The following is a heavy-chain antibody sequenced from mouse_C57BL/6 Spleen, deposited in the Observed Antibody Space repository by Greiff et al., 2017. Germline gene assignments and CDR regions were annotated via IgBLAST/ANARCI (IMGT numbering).Heavy chain of an antibody. Sequence: EVQLVESGGGLVKPGGSLKLSCAASGFTFSSYAMSWVRQTPEKRLEWVATISDGGSYTYYPDNVKGRFTISRDNAKNNLYLQMSHLKSEDTAMYYCARDGQLRLWFAYWGQGTLVTVSA. D-gene: IGHD3-2*02. V-gene: IGHV5-4*01. J-gene: IGHJ3*01. CDR3: ARDGQLRLWFAY. CDR1: GFTFSSYA. CDR2: ISDGGSYT.